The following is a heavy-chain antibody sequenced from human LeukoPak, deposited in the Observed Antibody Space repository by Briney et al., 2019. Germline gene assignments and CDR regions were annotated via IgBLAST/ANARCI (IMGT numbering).Heavy chain of an antibody. CDR2: ISANGGGT. CDR3: ARHRGRRSGGSSSRLYYYYGMDV. V-gene: IGHV3-23*01. Sequence: GGSLRLSCAASGFTFSNYAMSWVRQAPGKGLEWVSAISANGGGTYYADSVKGRFTISRDNSKNTLYLQMNSLRAEDTAVYYCARHRGRRSGGSSSRLYYYYGMDVWGQGTTVTVSS. CDR1: GFTFSNYA. D-gene: IGHD6-6*01. J-gene: IGHJ6*02.